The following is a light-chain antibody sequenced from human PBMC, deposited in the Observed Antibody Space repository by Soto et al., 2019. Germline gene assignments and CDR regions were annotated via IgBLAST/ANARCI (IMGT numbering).Light chain of an antibody. CDR2: AAS. Sequence: EIVLTQSPGTLSLSPGERATLSCRASQSFSSRYLAWYQQKPGQAPRLLIYAASSRAAGIPDRFSGSGSGTDFTLTISRLEPEDFAGYYCQQYGASPGLTVGGGTKVEIK. CDR3: QQYGASPGLT. CDR1: QSFSSRY. V-gene: IGKV3-20*01. J-gene: IGKJ4*01.